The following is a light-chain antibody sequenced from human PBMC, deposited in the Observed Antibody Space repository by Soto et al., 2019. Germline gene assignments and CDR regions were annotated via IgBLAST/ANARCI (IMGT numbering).Light chain of an antibody. Sequence: EIELTPSPGTRSLSPGERATLSGSPSQTVSRSYLARYQQKPGQAPRLLIYGASNRATGIPDRFGGSGSGADFTLTISRLEPEDFAVYYCQQYGSSPLTFGGATKVDIK. CDR1: QTVSRSY. V-gene: IGKV3-20*01. J-gene: IGKJ4*01. CDR3: QQYGSSPLT. CDR2: GAS.